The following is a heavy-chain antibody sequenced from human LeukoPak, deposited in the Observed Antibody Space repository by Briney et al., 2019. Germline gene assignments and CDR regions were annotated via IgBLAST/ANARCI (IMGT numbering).Heavy chain of an antibody. Sequence: GASVKVSCKASGYTYTSYGISWVRQAPGQGLEWMGWISAYNGNTNYAQKLQGRVTMTTDTSTSTAYMELRSLRSDDTAVYYCARDPLGYCSSTSCPPDLDYWGQGTLVTVPS. J-gene: IGHJ4*02. CDR2: ISAYNGNT. CDR3: ARDPLGYCSSTSCPPDLDY. D-gene: IGHD2-2*01. V-gene: IGHV1-18*01. CDR1: GYTYTSYG.